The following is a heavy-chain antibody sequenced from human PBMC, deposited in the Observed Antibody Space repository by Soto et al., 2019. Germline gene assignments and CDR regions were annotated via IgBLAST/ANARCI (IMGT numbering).Heavy chain of an antibody. Sequence: ASVKVSCKASGGTFSSYTISWVRQAPGQGLEWMGRIIPILGIANYAQKFQGRVTITADKSTSTAYMELSSLRSEDTAVYYCARDGYSSGWCGPPDYYYYMDVWGKGTTVTVSS. V-gene: IGHV1-69*04. CDR3: ARDGYSSGWCGPPDYYYYMDV. D-gene: IGHD6-19*01. J-gene: IGHJ6*03. CDR1: GGTFSSYT. CDR2: IIPILGIA.